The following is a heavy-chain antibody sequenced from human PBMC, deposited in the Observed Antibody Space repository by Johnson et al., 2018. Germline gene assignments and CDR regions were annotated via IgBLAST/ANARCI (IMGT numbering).Heavy chain of an antibody. Sequence: VQLVESGGGLVQPGGSLRLSCAASGFTFSSYAMHWVRQAPGKGLEYVSAISSNGGSTYYANSVKGRFTISRDNSKNTLYLQMGSLRAKDMALYYCARESRYYYDSRGYPAPPDAFDIWGQGTMVTVSS. J-gene: IGHJ3*02. CDR2: ISSNGGST. V-gene: IGHV3-64*01. CDR1: GFTFSSYA. D-gene: IGHD3-22*01. CDR3: ARESRYYYDSRGYPAPPDAFDI.